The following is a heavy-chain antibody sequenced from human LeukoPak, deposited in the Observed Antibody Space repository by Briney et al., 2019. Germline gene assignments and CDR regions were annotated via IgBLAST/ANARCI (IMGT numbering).Heavy chain of an antibody. CDR1: GGTFSSYA. CDR3: AGGPYYDFWSGYLRY. Sequence: SVTVSCKASGGTFSSYAIRWVRQAPGQGLEWMGRIIPIFGTANYAQKFQGRVTITTDESTSTAHLELSRLRSEDTAVYYCAGGPYYDFWSGYLRYWGQGTLVTVSS. V-gene: IGHV1-69*05. D-gene: IGHD3-3*01. J-gene: IGHJ4*02. CDR2: IIPIFGTA.